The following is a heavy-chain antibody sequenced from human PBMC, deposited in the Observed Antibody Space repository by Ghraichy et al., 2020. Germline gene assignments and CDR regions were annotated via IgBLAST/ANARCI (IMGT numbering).Heavy chain of an antibody. Sequence: GGSLRLSCAASGFTFSSYAMSWVRQAPGKGLEWVSAISGSGGSTYYADSVKGRFTISRNNSKNTLYLQMNSLRAEDTAVYYCAKTIAARPGRFDYWGQGTLVTVSS. CDR2: ISGSGGST. J-gene: IGHJ4*02. V-gene: IGHV3-23*01. CDR3: AKTIAARPGRFDY. CDR1: GFTFSSYA. D-gene: IGHD6-6*01.